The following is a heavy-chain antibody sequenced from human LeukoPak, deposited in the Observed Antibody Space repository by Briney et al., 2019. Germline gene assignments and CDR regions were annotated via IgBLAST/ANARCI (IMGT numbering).Heavy chain of an antibody. CDR2: INYSGSA. CDR1: GGSLSSYY. D-gene: IGHD4-17*01. V-gene: IGHV4-59*08. Sequence: SETLSLTCTVSGGSLSSYYFSWIRQSPGKGLEWIAYINYSGSASYNPSLKSRVTMSVDTFKQFSLSLSSVTAADTAVYYCARHNYDDYVFDIWGQGTKVTVSS. CDR3: ARHNYDDYVFDI. J-gene: IGHJ3*02.